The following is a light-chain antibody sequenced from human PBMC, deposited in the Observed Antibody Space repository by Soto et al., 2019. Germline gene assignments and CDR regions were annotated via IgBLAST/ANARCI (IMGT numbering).Light chain of an antibody. J-gene: IGKJ5*01. CDR2: EAS. Sequence: DIQLTQSPSLLSASIGDRVTTTGRARHDISTFLACYQQKPGKAPKRFIYEASTLPSWVPSRFSGSGSGTDFTLTISGLLPEDLAAYHFQQLYHLPFAFGQGTRL. CDR1: HDISTF. CDR3: QQLYHLPFA. V-gene: IGKV1-9*01.